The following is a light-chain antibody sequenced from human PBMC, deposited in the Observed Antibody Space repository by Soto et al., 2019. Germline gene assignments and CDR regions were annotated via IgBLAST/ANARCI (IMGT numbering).Light chain of an antibody. CDR2: VAS. J-gene: IGKJ1*01. Sequence: DIQMTQSPSSLSASVGDRVTITCWASQGISNHLAWYQQQPGKVPKLLIYVASTLQSGVPSRFSGSGSGTDFTLTISSLQPEDVATYYCQKYNSAPWTFGQGTKVEIK. CDR1: QGISNH. V-gene: IGKV1-27*01. CDR3: QKYNSAPWT.